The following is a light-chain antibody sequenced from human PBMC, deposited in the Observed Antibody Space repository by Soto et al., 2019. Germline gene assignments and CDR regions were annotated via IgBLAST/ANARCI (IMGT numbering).Light chain of an antibody. Sequence: DTQMTQSPSTLSASVGDTVTITCRASQTIYTWLAWYQQKPGKAPKLLIFDASNLETGVPSRFSGSGSRTEFRLTIMCQQPKDCEAYYGQQYHNDSPYTCHRGTKVEI. CDR1: QTIYTW. CDR2: DAS. V-gene: IGKV1-5*01. CDR3: QQYHNDSPYT. J-gene: IGKJ2*01.